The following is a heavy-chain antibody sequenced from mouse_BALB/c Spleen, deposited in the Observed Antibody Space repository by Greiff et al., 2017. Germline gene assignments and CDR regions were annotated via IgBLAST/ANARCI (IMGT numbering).Heavy chain of an antibody. CDR3: ARNHYGNYRDFDY. CDR1: GFAFSSYD. Sequence: EVQRVESGGGLVKPGGSLKLSCAASGFAFSSYDMSWVRQPPEKRLEWVAYISSGGGSTYYPDTVKGRFTIYRDNAKNTLYLQMSSLKSEDTAMYYGARNHYGNYRDFDYWGQGTTLTVSS. V-gene: IGHV5-12-1*01. J-gene: IGHJ2*01. D-gene: IGHD2-1*01. CDR2: ISSGGGST.